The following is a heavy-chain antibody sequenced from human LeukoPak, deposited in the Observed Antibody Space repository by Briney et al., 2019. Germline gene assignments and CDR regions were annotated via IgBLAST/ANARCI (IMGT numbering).Heavy chain of an antibody. D-gene: IGHD1-26*01. CDR2: ISWNSGSI. V-gene: IGHV3-9*01. J-gene: IGHJ4*02. CDR3: AQGRGYFDY. CDR1: GFTFADYA. Sequence: GRSLRLSCAASGFTFADYAMHWVRQAPGKGLEWVSGISWNSGSIGYADSVKGRFTISRDNAKNSLYLQMNSLRAEDTALYYCAQGRGYFDYWGQGTLVTVSS.